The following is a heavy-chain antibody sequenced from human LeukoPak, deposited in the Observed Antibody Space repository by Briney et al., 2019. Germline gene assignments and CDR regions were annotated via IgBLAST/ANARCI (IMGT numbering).Heavy chain of an antibody. V-gene: IGHV3-23*01. J-gene: IGHJ4*02. CDR2: FTGGDGSA. D-gene: IGHD3-22*01. CDR3: ARGSTYYDSSGQVPFDY. Sequence: GGSLRLSCAASGFTFRNSAMSWVRQAPGKGLEWVSTFTGGDGSAYYADSVKGRFTISRDNGKNTLYLQMNSLRAEDTAVYYCARGSTYYDSSGQVPFDYWGQGTLVTVSS. CDR1: GFTFRNSA.